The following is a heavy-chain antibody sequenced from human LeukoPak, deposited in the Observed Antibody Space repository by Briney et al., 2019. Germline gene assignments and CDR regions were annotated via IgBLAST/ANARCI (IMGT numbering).Heavy chain of an antibody. Sequence: PSETLSLTCTVSGDSISSSRYYWGWIRQPPGQGLEWIGEVSQRGGTKYNPSLKSRATISIDTSKKEFSLKLTSVTASDTAVYYCARQGWFGELLSPLDYWGQGTLVTVSS. J-gene: IGHJ4*02. CDR1: GDSISSSRYY. V-gene: IGHV4-39*01. CDR3: ARQGWFGELLSPLDY. CDR2: VSQRGGT. D-gene: IGHD3-10*01.